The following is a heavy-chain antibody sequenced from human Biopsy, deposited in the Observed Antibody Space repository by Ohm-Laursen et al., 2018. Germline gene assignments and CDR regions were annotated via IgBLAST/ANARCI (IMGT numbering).Heavy chain of an antibody. V-gene: IGHV4-59*07. Sequence: SDTLSFTCSVSGDSLSCYFWSWIRQPPGQGLEGIGFIHNSGSNDHNPSLKSRVTVSMDVSNNDFSLKLTTVTAADTAVYYCARALGGYDLSAYYIDSWGQGTLVTVSS. CDR3: ARALGGYDLSAYYIDS. CDR1: GDSLSCYF. D-gene: IGHD3-22*01. CDR2: IHNSGSN. J-gene: IGHJ4*02.